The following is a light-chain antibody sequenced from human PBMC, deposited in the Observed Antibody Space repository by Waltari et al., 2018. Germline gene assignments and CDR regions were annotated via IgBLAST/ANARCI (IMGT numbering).Light chain of an antibody. CDR2: EDK. V-gene: IGLV3-1*01. CDR1: NGGPKV. J-gene: IGLJ3*02. Sequence: SYELSQPASVSVAPGQTARITSSGENGGPKVFSWYQQKPGQSPVVFIYEDKKRPSGLPERFSGSNSGNTAALTISGTQAMDEAEYYCQTWAGTTAVFGGGTKLTVL. CDR3: QTWAGTTAV.